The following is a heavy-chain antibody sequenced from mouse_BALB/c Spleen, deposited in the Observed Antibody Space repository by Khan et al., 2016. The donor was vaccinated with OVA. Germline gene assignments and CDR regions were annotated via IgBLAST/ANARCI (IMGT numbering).Heavy chain of an antibody. J-gene: IGHJ2*01. V-gene: IGHV5-17*02. Sequence: EVELVESGGGLVQSGGSRKLSCAASGFTFSTYGMHWVRQAPEKGLEWVAYIGGDSSTIYYADTVKGRFTISRDNPKNTLFLQMTSLMSEDTARYYCATSYFYGYYFDYWGPGTTLTVSS. D-gene: IGHD1-1*01. CDR1: GFTFSTYG. CDR2: IGGDSSTI. CDR3: ATSYFYGYYFDY.